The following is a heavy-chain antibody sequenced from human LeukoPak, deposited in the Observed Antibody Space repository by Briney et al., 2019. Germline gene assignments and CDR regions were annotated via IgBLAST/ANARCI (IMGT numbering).Heavy chain of an antibody. CDR3: AGTYYYDSSGYYYVGYYFDY. CDR2: IIPIFGTA. CDR1: GGTFGSYA. D-gene: IGHD3-22*01. J-gene: IGHJ4*02. Sequence: SVKVSCKASGGTFGSYAISWVRQAPGQGLEWMGRIIPIFGTANYAQKFQGRVTITTDESTSTAYMELSSLRSEDTAVYYCAGTYYYDSSGYYYVGYYFDYWGQGTLVTVSS. V-gene: IGHV1-69*05.